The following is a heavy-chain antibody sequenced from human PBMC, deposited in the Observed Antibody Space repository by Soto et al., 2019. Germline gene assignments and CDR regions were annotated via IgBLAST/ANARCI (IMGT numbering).Heavy chain of an antibody. CDR2: INPTGGSA. J-gene: IGHJ5*02. V-gene: IGHV1-46*01. Sequence: XSVKVSCKASVYSFTTYYIHWVRQAPGQGLEWMGIINPTGGSATYAQKFQGRVTMTRDTSTSTVFMELNSLRSEDAAVYYCVRDRGWFDHWGQGTQVTVSS. CDR1: VYSFTTYY. CDR3: VRDRGWFDH.